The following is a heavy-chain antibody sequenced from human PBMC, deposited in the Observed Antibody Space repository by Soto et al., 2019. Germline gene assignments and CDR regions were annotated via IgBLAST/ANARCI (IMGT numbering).Heavy chain of an antibody. J-gene: IGHJ1*01. Sequence: VQLLESGGGLVQPGGSLRLSCAASGFTFSSYAMSWVRQAPGQGLEWVSAISGSGGSTYYADSVKGRFTISRDNSKNTLYLQHNSLRAEDTAVYYCAKADYSDSSRDKDWGQGTLVAVSS. CDR2: ISGSGGST. D-gene: IGHD3-22*01. CDR1: GFTFSSYA. V-gene: IGHV3-23*01. CDR3: AKADYSDSSRDKD.